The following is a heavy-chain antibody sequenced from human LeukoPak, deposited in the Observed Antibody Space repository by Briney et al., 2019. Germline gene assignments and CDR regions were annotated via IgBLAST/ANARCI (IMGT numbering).Heavy chain of an antibody. V-gene: IGHV3-15*01. J-gene: IGHJ4*02. CDR2: IKSKTDGGTT. D-gene: IGHD6-13*01. Sequence: GGSLRLSCAASGFTFSNAWMSWVRQAPGKGLEWVGRIKSKTDGGTTDYAAPVKGRFTISRDDSKNTLYLQMNSLKTEDTAVYYCTTDYGRRYSSSWYQTFDYWGQGTLVTVSS. CDR1: GFTFSNAW. CDR3: TTDYGRRYSSSWYQTFDY.